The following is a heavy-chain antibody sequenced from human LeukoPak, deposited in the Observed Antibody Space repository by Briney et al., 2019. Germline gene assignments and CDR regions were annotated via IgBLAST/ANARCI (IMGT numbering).Heavy chain of an antibody. Sequence: ASVKVSCKASGYTFTGYYMHWVRQAPGQGLEWMGWINPSSGGTNFAQKFQGRVTMTRDTSISTAYMELSRLRFDDTAVYYCARVVAYYYGMDVWGQGTTVTVSS. D-gene: IGHD5-12*01. CDR2: INPSSGGT. J-gene: IGHJ6*02. CDR3: ARVVAYYYGMDV. CDR1: GYTFTGYY. V-gene: IGHV1-2*02.